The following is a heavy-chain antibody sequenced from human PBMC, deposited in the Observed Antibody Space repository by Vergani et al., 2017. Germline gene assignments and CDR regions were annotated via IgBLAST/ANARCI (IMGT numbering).Heavy chain of an antibody. J-gene: IGHJ4*02. V-gene: IGHV3-9*01. D-gene: IGHD6-13*01. CDR3: AKGTRIAAAAVDY. CDR1: GFTFDDYA. Sequence: EVQLVESGGGLVQPGRSLRLSCAASGFTFDDYAMHWVRQAPGKGLEWVSGISWNSGSIGYADSVKGRFTISRDNAKNSLYLQMNSLRAEDTALYYCAKGTRIAAAAVDYWGQGTLVTVSS. CDR2: ISWNSGSI.